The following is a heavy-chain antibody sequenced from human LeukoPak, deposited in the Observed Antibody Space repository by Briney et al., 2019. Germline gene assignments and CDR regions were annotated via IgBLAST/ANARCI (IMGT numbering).Heavy chain of an antibody. CDR1: GFTFSGSA. V-gene: IGHV3-73*01. D-gene: IGHD5-18*01. Sequence: GGSLKLSCADSGFTFSGSAMHWVRQASGKGLEWVGRIRSKANSYATVYAASVKGRFTISRDDSKNTAYLQVNSLKTEDTAVYYCTTPGDTAMPNFDYWGQGTLVTVSS. CDR2: IRSKANSYAT. J-gene: IGHJ4*02. CDR3: TTPGDTAMPNFDY.